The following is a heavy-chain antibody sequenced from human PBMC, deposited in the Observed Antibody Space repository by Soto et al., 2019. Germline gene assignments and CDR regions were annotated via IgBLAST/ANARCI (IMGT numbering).Heavy chain of an antibody. D-gene: IGHD6-13*01. V-gene: IGHV5-51*01. CDR2: IYPGDSDT. J-gene: IGHJ4*02. Sequence: PRGSLKISCKGSGYSFTSYWIGWVRQMPGKGLEWMGIIYPGDSDTRYSPSFQGQVTFSADKSISTAYLQWSSLKASDTAMYYCARQEGHSSTWYYFDYWGQGTLVTVSS. CDR3: ARQEGHSSTWYYFDY. CDR1: GYSFTSYW.